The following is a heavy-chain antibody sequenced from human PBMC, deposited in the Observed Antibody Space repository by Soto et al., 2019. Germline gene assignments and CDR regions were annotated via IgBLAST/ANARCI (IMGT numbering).Heavy chain of an antibody. CDR1: GFTFSYFG. J-gene: IGHJ4*02. Sequence: QVQLVESGGGVVQPGRSLRLSCAASGFTFSYFGMHWVRQAPGKGLEWVAVIWYDGGNKYYADSVKGRFTISRDNSKNPLCLQMNSLRAEDTAVYYCARGNYHNSGVFDYWGQGTLVTVSS. V-gene: IGHV3-33*01. D-gene: IGHD3-16*02. CDR2: IWYDGGNK. CDR3: ARGNYHNSGVFDY.